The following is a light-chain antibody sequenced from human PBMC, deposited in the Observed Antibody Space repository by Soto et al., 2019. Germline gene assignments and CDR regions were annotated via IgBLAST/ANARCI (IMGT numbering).Light chain of an antibody. CDR2: DSS. Sequence: EIVLTQSPATLSLSPGERAALSCRASQSVNSYLAWYQQKPGQAPRLLIYDSSNRATGIPARFSGSGSGTDFNLTISSLEPEDSAVYYCQQRNNWPLTFGPGTKVDIK. J-gene: IGKJ3*01. CDR1: QSVNSY. CDR3: QQRNNWPLT. V-gene: IGKV3-11*01.